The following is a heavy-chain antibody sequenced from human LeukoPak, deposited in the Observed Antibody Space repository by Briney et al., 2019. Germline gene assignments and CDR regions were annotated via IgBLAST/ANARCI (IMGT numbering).Heavy chain of an antibody. J-gene: IGHJ4*02. CDR1: GFTFSSYP. CDR2: ISYDGSNK. D-gene: IGHD5-24*01. Sequence: PGGSLRLSCAASGFTFSSYPMHWVRQAPGKGLEWVTLISYDGSNKYYADSVKGRFTISRDISKNTLYLQMNSLRAEDTAVYYCARATWAWSGLDYFDYWGQGTLVTVSS. V-gene: IGHV3-30-3*01. CDR3: ARATWAWSGLDYFDY.